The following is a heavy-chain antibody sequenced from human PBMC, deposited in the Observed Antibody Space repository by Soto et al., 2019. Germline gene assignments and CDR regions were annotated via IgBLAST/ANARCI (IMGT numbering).Heavy chain of an antibody. Sequence: QVQLQQSGPRLVKPSETLSLTCTVSSGPDRSHNWGWIRQPPGRGLEWIGYVYYTGDTAYNPSLRGRVTISADPPTNDISLPLNPVTAADTAVYYCVRQGIDYLHGLVDVWGQGTTVSVSS. D-gene: IGHD4-17*01. V-gene: IGHV4-59*08. CDR3: VRQGIDYLHGLVDV. CDR1: SGPDRSHN. CDR2: VYYTGDT. J-gene: IGHJ6*02.